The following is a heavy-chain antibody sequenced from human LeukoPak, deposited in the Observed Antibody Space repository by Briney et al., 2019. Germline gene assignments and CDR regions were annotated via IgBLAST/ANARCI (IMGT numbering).Heavy chain of an antibody. CDR1: GGSISSYY. CDR2: IYYIVST. Sequence: SETLSLTCTVAGGSISSYYWSWIRQPPGKGRGWIGYIYYIVSTNYNPSLKSRVTISVDTSKNQFSLRLSSVTAADTAVYYCAGDSDTAMALFWGQGTLVTVSS. D-gene: IGHD5-18*01. V-gene: IGHV4-59*01. CDR3: AGDSDTAMALF. J-gene: IGHJ4*02.